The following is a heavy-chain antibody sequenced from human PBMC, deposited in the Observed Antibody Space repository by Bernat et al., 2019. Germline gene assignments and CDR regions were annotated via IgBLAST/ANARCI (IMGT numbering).Heavy chain of an antibody. CDR2: IKSKTDGGTT. Sequence: VQLVEPGGGVVQPGRSLRLSCAASGFTFSSYAMHWVRQAPGKGLEWVGRIKSKTDGGTTDYAAPVKGRFTISRDDSKNTLYLQMNSLKTEDTAVYYCTLPGLHPFDYWGQGTLVTVSS. D-gene: IGHD5-24*01. J-gene: IGHJ4*02. CDR3: TLPGLHPFDY. V-gene: IGHV3-15*07. CDR1: GFTFSSYA.